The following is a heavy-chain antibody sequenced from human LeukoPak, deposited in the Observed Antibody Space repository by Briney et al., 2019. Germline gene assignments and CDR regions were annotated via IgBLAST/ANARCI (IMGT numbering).Heavy chain of an antibody. J-gene: IGHJ6*03. CDR3: AKDAGKGYCSGGSCWGLHYYYMDV. D-gene: IGHD2-15*01. CDR2: IRYDGSNK. CDR1: GFTFSSYG. V-gene: IGHV3-30*02. Sequence: PGGSLRLSCAASGFTFSSYGMHWVRQAPGKGLEWVAFIRYDGSNKYYADSVKGRFTISRDNSKNTLYLQMNSLRAEDTAVYYCAKDAGKGYCSGGSCWGLHYYYMDVWGKGTTVTISS.